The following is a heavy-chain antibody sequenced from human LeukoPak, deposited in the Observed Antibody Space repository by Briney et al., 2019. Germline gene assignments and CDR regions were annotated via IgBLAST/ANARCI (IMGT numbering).Heavy chain of an antibody. D-gene: IGHD6-19*01. Sequence: GGSLRLSCAASGFTFSSYSMNWVRQAPGKGLEWVSYISSSSSTIYYADSVKGRFTISRDNSKNTLYLQMNSLRAEDTAVYYCAKSPYSSGWYSSLPYYYYYYYMDVWGKGTTVTISS. CDR2: ISSSSSTI. CDR3: AKSPYSSGWYSSLPYYYYYYYMDV. J-gene: IGHJ6*03. V-gene: IGHV3-48*01. CDR1: GFTFSSYS.